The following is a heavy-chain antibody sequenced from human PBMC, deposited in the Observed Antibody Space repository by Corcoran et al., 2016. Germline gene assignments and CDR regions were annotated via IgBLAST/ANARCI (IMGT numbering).Heavy chain of an antibody. D-gene: IGHD5-12*01. J-gene: IGHJ2*01. V-gene: IGHV1-69*01. CDR3: ARGGYGGNSLPYWYFDL. CDR2: IIPIFGTA. CDR1: GGTFSSYA. Sequence: QVQLVQSGAEVKKPGSSVKVSCKASGGTFSSYAISWVRQAPGQGLEWMGGIIPIFGTANYAQKFQGRVTITADESTSTAYLELSSLRSEDTAVYYCARGGYGGNSLPYWYFDLGGRGTLVTVAS.